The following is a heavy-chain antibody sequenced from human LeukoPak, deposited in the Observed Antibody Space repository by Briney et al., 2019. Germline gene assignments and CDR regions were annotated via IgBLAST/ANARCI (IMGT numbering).Heavy chain of an antibody. V-gene: IGHV3-30*02. CDR3: ARDMGRAIIVVVTAPDY. D-gene: IGHD2-21*02. CDR1: GFIFSSYG. CDR2: IRYDGSNK. J-gene: IGHJ4*02. Sequence: GGSLRLSCAASGFIFSSYGMHWVRQAPGKGLEWVAFIRYDGSNKYYADSVKGRFTISRDNSKNTLYLQMNSLRAEDTAVYYCARDMGRAIIVVVTAPDYWGQGTLVTVSS.